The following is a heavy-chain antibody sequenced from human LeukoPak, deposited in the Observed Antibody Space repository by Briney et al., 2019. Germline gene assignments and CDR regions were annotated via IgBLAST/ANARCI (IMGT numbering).Heavy chain of an antibody. V-gene: IGHV3-30-3*01. D-gene: IGHD6-19*01. Sequence: GGSLRLSCAASGFTFSSYAMHWVRQAPGKGLEWVAVISYDGSNKYYADSVKGRFTISRDNSKSTLYLQMNSLRAEDTAVYYCARGGEVVGHYWGQGTLVTVSS. J-gene: IGHJ4*02. CDR3: ARGGEVVGHY. CDR1: GFTFSSYA. CDR2: ISYDGSNK.